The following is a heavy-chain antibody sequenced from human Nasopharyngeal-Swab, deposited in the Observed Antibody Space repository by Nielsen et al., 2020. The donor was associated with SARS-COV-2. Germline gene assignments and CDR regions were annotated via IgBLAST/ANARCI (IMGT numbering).Heavy chain of an antibody. Sequence: GESLKISCKGSGYSFTSYWIGWVRQMPGKGLEWMGIIYPGDSDTRYSPSFQGQVTISADKSIGTAYLQWSSLKASDTAMYYCARQGAVAGYYYCYMDVWGKGTTVTVSS. J-gene: IGHJ6*03. CDR2: IYPGDSDT. V-gene: IGHV5-51*01. D-gene: IGHD6-19*01. CDR3: ARQGAVAGYYYCYMDV. CDR1: GYSFTSYW.